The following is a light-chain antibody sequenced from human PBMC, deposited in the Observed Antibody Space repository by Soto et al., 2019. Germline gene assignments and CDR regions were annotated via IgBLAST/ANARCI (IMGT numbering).Light chain of an antibody. Sequence: QSALTQPRSVSGSPGQSVTISCTGTRSDVGGHNIVSWYQHHPGKAPKLMIYDVSKRPSGVPDRFSGYKSGNTASLTISGLQAEDEGDYYCFSYAGGYTWVFGGGTKVTVL. J-gene: IGLJ3*02. CDR2: DVS. CDR3: FSYAGGYTWV. V-gene: IGLV2-11*01. CDR1: RSDVGGHNI.